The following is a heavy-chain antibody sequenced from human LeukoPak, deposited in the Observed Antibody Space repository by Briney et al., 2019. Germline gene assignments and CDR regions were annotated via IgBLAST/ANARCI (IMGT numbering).Heavy chain of an antibody. CDR2: IYTSGST. J-gene: IGHJ4*02. CDR3: ARGPLRCSGGSCYPRLDD. Sequence: PSQTLSLTCTVSGGSISSGSYYWSWIRQPAGKGLEWIGRIYTSGSTNYNPSLKSRVTISVDTSKNQFSLKLSSVTAADTAVYYCARGPLRCSGGSCYPRLDDWGQGTLVTVSS. D-gene: IGHD2-15*01. V-gene: IGHV4-61*02. CDR1: GGSISSGSYY.